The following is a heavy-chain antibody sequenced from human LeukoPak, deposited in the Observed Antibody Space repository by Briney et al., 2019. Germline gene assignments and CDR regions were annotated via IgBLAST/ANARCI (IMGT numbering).Heavy chain of an antibody. J-gene: IGHJ4*02. D-gene: IGHD3-22*01. V-gene: IGHV1-2*06. CDR2: INPNSGGT. CDR3: ARGSYYYDSSGPSGDY. Sequence: GASVKVSCKASGYTFTGYYMHWVRQAPGQGLEWMGRINPNSGGTNYAQKFQGRVTMTRDTSISTAYMELSRLRSDDTAVYYCARGSYYYDSSGPSGDYWGQGTLVTVSS. CDR1: GYTFTGYY.